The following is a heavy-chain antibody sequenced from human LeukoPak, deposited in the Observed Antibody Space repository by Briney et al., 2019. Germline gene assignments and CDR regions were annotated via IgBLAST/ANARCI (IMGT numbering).Heavy chain of an antibody. J-gene: IGHJ3*01. CDR1: GFTFNNYG. V-gene: IGHV3-48*04. CDR2: ISTSSSTI. Sequence: GGSLRLSCAVSGFTFNNYGMHWVRQAPGKGLEWVSYISTSSSTIYYADSVKGRFTISRDNAKNSLYLQMNSLRAEDTAVYYCAIPPLSGTGSSRPLAGMDVWGQGTMVTVSS. CDR3: AIPPLSGTGSSRPLAGMDV. D-gene: IGHD3-10*01.